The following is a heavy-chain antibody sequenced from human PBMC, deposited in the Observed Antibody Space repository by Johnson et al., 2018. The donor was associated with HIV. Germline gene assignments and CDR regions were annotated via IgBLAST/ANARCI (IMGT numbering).Heavy chain of an antibody. CDR3: AKCIWGSSLIDVFDI. CDR2: IWYDGSDK. V-gene: IGHV3-33*06. J-gene: IGHJ3*02. CDR1: GFTFNSYG. D-gene: IGHD3-16*01. Sequence: VQLVESGGGVVRPGGSLRLSCAASGFTFNSYGMHWVRQAPGQGLEWVAVIWYDGSDKYYSDSVKGRFTISRDNSKNTFYLQMNSLRDEDTAMYYCAKCIWGSSLIDVFDIWGQGTMVTVSS.